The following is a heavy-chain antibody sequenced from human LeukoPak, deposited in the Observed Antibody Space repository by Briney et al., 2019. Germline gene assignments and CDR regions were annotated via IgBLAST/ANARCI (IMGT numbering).Heavy chain of an antibody. J-gene: IGHJ3*02. D-gene: IGHD6-19*01. CDR3: AREQAAVAGIPFDAFDI. CDR1: GFTVSSNY. CDR2: IYSGGST. Sequence: GGSLRLSCAASGFTVSSNYMSWVRQAPGKGLEWASVIYSGGSTYYADSVKGRFTISRDNSKNTLYLQMSSLRAEDTAVYYCAREQAAVAGIPFDAFDIWGQGTMVTVSS. V-gene: IGHV3-53*01.